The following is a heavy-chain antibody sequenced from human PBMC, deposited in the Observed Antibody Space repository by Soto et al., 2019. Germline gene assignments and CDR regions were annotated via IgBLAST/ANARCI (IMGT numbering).Heavy chain of an antibody. CDR2: ISSSSSYR. Sequence: EVQLVESGGGLVKPGGSLRLSCAASGFTFSSYSMNWVRQAPGKGLEWVSSISSSSSYRYYADSVKGRFTISRDNAKNLLFLQMNSLRAEDTAVYYCARELDWFDPWGQGNLVTVSS. D-gene: IGHD6-13*01. CDR3: ARELDWFDP. CDR1: GFTFSSYS. J-gene: IGHJ5*02. V-gene: IGHV3-21*01.